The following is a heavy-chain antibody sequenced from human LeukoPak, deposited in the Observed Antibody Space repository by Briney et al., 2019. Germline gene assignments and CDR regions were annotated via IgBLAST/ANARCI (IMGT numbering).Heavy chain of an antibody. J-gene: IGHJ4*02. Sequence: GGSLRLSCAVSGITLSNYGMSWVRQAPGKGLEWVAGISGSGGGTNYADAVKGRFTISRDNRKNTLHLQMNSLRAEDTAVYYCARGGTEPWYSSSWYSHFDYWGQGTLVTVSS. V-gene: IGHV3-23*01. D-gene: IGHD6-13*01. CDR2: ISGSGGGT. CDR3: ARGGTEPWYSSSWYSHFDY. CDR1: GITLSNYG.